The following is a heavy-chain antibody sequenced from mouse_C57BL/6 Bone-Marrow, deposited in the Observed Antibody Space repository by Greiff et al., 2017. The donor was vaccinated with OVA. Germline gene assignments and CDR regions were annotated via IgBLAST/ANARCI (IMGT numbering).Heavy chain of an antibody. V-gene: IGHV1-52*01. CDR2: IDPSDSET. CDR1: GYTFTSYW. CDR3: ARYRTMDYYAMDY. J-gene: IGHJ4*01. D-gene: IGHD1-1*02. Sequence: VQLQQPGAELVRPGSSVKLSCKASGYTFTSYWMHWVKQRPIQGLEWIGNIDPSDSETHYNQKFKDKATLTVDKSSSTAYMQLSSLTSEDSAVYYCARYRTMDYYAMDYWGQGTSVTVSS.